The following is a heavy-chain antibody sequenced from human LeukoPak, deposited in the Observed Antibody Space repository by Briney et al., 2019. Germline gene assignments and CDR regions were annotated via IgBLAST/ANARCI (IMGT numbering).Heavy chain of an antibody. D-gene: IGHD6-13*01. CDR3: AKRSSWYGFDY. Sequence: GGSLRLSCAASGFTFSSYAMSWVRQAPGKGLEWVSAISGSGNSTYYADSVKGRFTISRDNSKNTLYLQMNSLRAEDTAVYYFAKRSSWYGFDYWGQGTLVTVSS. J-gene: IGHJ4*02. CDR2: ISGSGNST. CDR1: GFTFSSYA. V-gene: IGHV3-23*01.